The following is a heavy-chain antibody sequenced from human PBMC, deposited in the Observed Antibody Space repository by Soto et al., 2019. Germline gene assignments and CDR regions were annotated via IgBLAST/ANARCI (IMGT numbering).Heavy chain of an antibody. CDR3: ASISGYWYGLDV. CDR1: GFPLSTYG. Sequence: EVQLLESGGGLVQPGGSLRLSCAASGFPLSTYGMTWVRQAPGKGLEWVSAITGTGGNTYYVDSVKGRFTSSRDNSKNMLYLQVISLRFEDTGVYYCASISGYWYGLDVWGQGTRVTVSS. J-gene: IGHJ6*02. CDR2: ITGTGGNT. D-gene: IGHD3-3*02. V-gene: IGHV3-23*01.